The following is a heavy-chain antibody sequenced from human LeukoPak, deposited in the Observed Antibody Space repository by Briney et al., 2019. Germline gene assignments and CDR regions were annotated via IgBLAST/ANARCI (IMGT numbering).Heavy chain of an antibody. CDR1: GGSISSSSYY. D-gene: IGHD2-2*01. CDR2: IYYSGST. V-gene: IGHV4-39*07. J-gene: IGHJ6*03. CDR3: ARADCGSTSCQGRDYYYYYMDV. Sequence: PSETLSLTCTVSGGSISSSSYYWGWIRQPPGKGLEWIGSIYYSGSTYYNPSLKSRVTISVDTSKNQFSLKLSSVTAADTAVYYCARADCGSTSCQGRDYYYYYMDVWGKGTTVTVSS.